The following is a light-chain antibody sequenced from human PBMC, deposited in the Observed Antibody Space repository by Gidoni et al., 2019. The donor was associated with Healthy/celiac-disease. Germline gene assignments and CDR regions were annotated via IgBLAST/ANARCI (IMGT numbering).Light chain of an antibody. CDR2: SAS. V-gene: IGKV3-20*01. CDR3: QQYGSSPPGT. CDR1: QSVSSSY. Sequence: EIVLTQSPGTLSLSPGERATLSCRASQSVSSSYLAWYQQKPGQAPRLLIYSASSRATGIPDRFSGSGSGTDFTLTISRLEPEDFAVYYCQQYGSSPPGTFGQGTKVEI. J-gene: IGKJ1*01.